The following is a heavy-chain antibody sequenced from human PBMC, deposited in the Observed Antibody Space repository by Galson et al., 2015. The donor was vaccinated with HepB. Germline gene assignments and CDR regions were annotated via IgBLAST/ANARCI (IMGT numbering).Heavy chain of an antibody. CDR2: IPYDRSTT. V-gene: IGHV3-30*18. CDR3: AKDPYLYSALAGTMAGFDY. D-gene: IGHD6-19*01. Sequence: SLRLSCAASGFTFSNYGMHWVRQAPGKGREWVAAIPYDRSTTHYADSVTRRFTISRDNSKNTLYLQMNSLRAEDTALYYCAKDPYLYSALAGTMAGFDYWVQGTLVTVSS. CDR1: GFTFSNYG. J-gene: IGHJ4*02.